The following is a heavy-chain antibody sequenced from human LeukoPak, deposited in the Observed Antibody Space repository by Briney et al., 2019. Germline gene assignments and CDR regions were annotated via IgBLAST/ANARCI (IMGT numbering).Heavy chain of an antibody. D-gene: IGHD1-14*01. CDR1: GFTFSTYS. J-gene: IGHJ3*02. V-gene: IGHV3-48*02. CDR2: ISGTSSII. CDR3: ARGTWVCDRTFDT. Sequence: GESLKISCAASGFTFSTYSMNWVRQAPGKGLEWVSHISGTSSIIYYADSVKGRFTISRDNAKNSLYLQMKSLRDEDTAVYYCARGTWVCDRTFDTWGQGTMVTVSS.